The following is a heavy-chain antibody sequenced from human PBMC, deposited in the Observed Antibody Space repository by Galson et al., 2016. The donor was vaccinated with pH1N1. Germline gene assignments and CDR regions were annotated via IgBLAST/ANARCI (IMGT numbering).Heavy chain of an antibody. CDR2: INEDGSKI. J-gene: IGHJ4*02. Sequence: SLRLSCAASGFSLSSFWMTWVRQAPEKGLEWVANINEDGSKIYYVDSVKDRFTISRDNAKNSLYLQMDSLRAEDTAVYYCARSIGNIGAHWGQGTLVTVSS. CDR1: GFSLSSFW. D-gene: IGHD5-12*01. CDR3: ARSIGNIGAH. V-gene: IGHV3-7*01.